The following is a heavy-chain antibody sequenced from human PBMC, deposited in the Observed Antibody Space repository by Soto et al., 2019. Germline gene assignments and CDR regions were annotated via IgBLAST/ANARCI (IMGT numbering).Heavy chain of an antibody. CDR3: ARAPPFVGSGHDY. V-gene: IGHV4-61*01. J-gene: IGHJ1*01. CDR1: GDSVSSGNYY. D-gene: IGHD3-3*01. Sequence: VQLQESGPGLVKPSETLSLTCTVSGDSVSSGNYYWSWIRQPPGKGLEWIGYIYYTGSTNYNPSLKSRGTISVDTSKNQFSLKLSSVTAADTAVYFCARAPPFVGSGHDYWGQGTLVTVSS. CDR2: IYYTGST.